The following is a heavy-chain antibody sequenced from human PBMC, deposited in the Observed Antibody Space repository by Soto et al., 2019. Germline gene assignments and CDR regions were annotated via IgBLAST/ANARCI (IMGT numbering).Heavy chain of an antibody. CDR3: ATLSGSYCYDY. J-gene: IGHJ4*02. Sequence: EESLTSSCKGSGYTFTSYWIGCVLQMPGKGLEWMGIIYPGDSNTRYSPSFQGQVTISADKSISTAYLQWSSLKASDTAMYYCATLSGSYCYDYWGQGTMVTVSS. CDR2: IYPGDSNT. V-gene: IGHV5-51*01. CDR1: GYTFTSYW. D-gene: IGHD1-26*01.